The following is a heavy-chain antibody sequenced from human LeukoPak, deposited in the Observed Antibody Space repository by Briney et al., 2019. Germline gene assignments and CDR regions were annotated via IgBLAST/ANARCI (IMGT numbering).Heavy chain of an antibody. CDR1: GGSISSSSYY. D-gene: IGHD3-10*01. Sequence: SETLSLTCTVSGGSISSSSYYWGWIRQPPGKGLERIGSIYYSGSTYYNPSLKSRVTISVDTSKNQFSLKLSSVTAADTAVYYCARLRSMVRGVTDYWGQGTLVTVSS. V-gene: IGHV4-39*01. J-gene: IGHJ4*02. CDR3: ARLRSMVRGVTDY. CDR2: IYYSGST.